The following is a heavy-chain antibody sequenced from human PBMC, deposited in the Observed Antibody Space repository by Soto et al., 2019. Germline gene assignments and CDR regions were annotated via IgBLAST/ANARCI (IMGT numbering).Heavy chain of an antibody. CDR3: TRGLAKTGILSAVGN. CDR2: VNHGGST. D-gene: IGHD6-13*01. CDR1: GGSFSGYY. V-gene: IGHV4-34*01. Sequence: PSETLSLTCAVYGGSFSGYYWSWIRHSPGKGLEWLGEVNHGGSTNYNPSLKSRVTISVDTSKNQFSLKLSSVTAADTAVYYCTRGLAKTGILSAVGNWGPGTLVTVSS. J-gene: IGHJ4*02.